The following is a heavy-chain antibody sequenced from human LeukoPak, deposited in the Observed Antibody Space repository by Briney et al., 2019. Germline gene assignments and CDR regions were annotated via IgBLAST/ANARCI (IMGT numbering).Heavy chain of an antibody. D-gene: IGHD5-12*01. CDR1: GGSISNSSFY. V-gene: IGHV4-39*07. CDR2: ISYPGST. Sequence: TSETLSLTCTVSGGSISNSSFYWGWIRQPPGKGLECIASISYPGSTFYNPSLRSRVTISVDTSKNQFSLRLSSVTAADTAVYFCARLFAAYSGYDSLFDFWGQGTLVTVSS. J-gene: IGHJ4*02. CDR3: ARLFAAYSGYDSLFDF.